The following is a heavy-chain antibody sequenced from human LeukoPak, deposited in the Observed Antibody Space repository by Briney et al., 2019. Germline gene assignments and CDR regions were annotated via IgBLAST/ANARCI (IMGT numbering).Heavy chain of an antibody. CDR1: GFTVSSNY. Sequence: GGSLRLSCAASGFTVSSNYMSWVRQAPGKGLEWVSLIYSGGSTYYADSVKGRFTISRDNSKNTLYLQMNSLRAEDTAVYYCARDALRDDAFDIWGQGTLVTVSS. CDR2: IYSGGST. J-gene: IGHJ3*02. CDR3: ARDALRDDAFDI. V-gene: IGHV3-66*01.